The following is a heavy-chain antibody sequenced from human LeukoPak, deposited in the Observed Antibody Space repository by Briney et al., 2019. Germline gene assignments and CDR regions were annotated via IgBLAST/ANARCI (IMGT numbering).Heavy chain of an antibody. J-gene: IGHJ4*02. CDR3: ATDLG. CDR1: GFTFTDYW. V-gene: IGHV3-74*01. D-gene: IGHD4-17*01. CDR2: VDRDGSGT. Sequence: GGSLRLSCAASGFTFTDYWMHWVRQAPGKGLVWVSRVDRDGSGTAYADSVTGRFTISRDNAKNTVYLQMNSLRADDTAVYYCATDLGWGQGTLVTVSS.